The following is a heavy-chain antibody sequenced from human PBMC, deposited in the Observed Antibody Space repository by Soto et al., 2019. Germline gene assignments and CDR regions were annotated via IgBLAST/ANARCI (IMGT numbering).Heavy chain of an antibody. CDR3: AGQDGFLEWSLRY. CDR1: GFTVSSNY. D-gene: IGHD3-3*01. Sequence: GGSLRLSCAASGFTVSSNYMSWVRQAPGKGLEWVSVIYSGGSTYYADSVKGRFTISRHNSKNTLYLQMNSLRAGDTAVYYCAGQDGFLEWSLRYWGQGTLVTVSS. J-gene: IGHJ4*02. V-gene: IGHV3-53*04. CDR2: IYSGGST.